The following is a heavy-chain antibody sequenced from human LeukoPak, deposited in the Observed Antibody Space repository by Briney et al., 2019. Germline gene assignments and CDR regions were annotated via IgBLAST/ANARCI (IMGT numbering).Heavy chain of an antibody. CDR3: AKGRTTTVISPFDY. CDR1: GFTFSSYA. CDR2: ISYDGSNK. D-gene: IGHD4-17*01. J-gene: IGHJ4*02. Sequence: GGSLRLSCAASGFTFSSYAMHWVRQAPGKGLEWVAVISYDGSNKYYADSVKGRFTISRDNSKNTLYLQMNSLRAEDTAVYYCAKGRTTTVISPFDYWGQGTLVTVSS. V-gene: IGHV3-30*04.